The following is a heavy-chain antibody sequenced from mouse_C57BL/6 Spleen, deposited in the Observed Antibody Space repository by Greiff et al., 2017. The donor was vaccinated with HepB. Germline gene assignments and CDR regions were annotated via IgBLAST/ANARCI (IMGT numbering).Heavy chain of an antibody. Sequence: EVKLMESGPGLVKPSQSLSLTCSVTGYSITSGYYWNWIRQFPGNKLEWMGYISYDGSNNYNPSLKNRISITRDTSKNQFFLKLNSVTTEDTATYYCARGGLDWDGDYWGQGTTLTVSS. D-gene: IGHD4-1*01. J-gene: IGHJ2*01. CDR1: GYSITSGYY. V-gene: IGHV3-6*01. CDR2: ISYDGSN. CDR3: ARGGLDWDGDY.